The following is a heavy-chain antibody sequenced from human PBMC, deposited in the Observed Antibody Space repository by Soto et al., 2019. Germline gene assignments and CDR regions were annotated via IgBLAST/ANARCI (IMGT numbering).Heavy chain of an antibody. CDR2: IYYSGDT. J-gene: IGHJ6*02. D-gene: IGHD2-15*01. V-gene: IGHV4-39*01. CDR1: GGSISSDSFY. CDR3: ARNQPQRYCSGGTCRPAYGMDV. Sequence: QLQESGPGVVKSSETLSLTCTVSGGSISSDSFYWAWIRQPPGKGLEWIGIIYYSGDTYYNPSLAGRLTMSVDTSNQFSLTLRSVTAADTALYYCARNQPQRYCSGGTCRPAYGMDVWGQGTTVIVS.